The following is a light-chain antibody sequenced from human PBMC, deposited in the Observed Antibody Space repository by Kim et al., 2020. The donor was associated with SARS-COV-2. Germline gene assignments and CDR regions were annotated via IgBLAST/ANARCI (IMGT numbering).Light chain of an antibody. CDR2: WAS. CDR3: QQYYSTPLT. CDR1: QSVLYSSNNMNY. J-gene: IGKJ4*01. Sequence: DIVMTQSPDSLPVSLGERATINCKSSQSVLYSSNNMNYLAWYQQKPGQPPKLLFYWASTRESGVPDRFSGSGSGTDFTLTISSLQAEDVAVYYCQQYYSTPLTFGGGTKVDIK. V-gene: IGKV4-1*01.